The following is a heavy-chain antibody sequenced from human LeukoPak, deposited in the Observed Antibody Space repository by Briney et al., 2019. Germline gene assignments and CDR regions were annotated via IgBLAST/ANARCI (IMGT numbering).Heavy chain of an antibody. CDR2: ISPYNGNT. CDR1: GYTFTSYE. D-gene: IGHD4-17*01. V-gene: IGHV1-18*01. Sequence: APVKLSCYASGYTFTSYEISWVRRAPGQGHECKGWISPYNGNTNYAQKLQGRVTITTDTSTSTAYMELRSLRSDDTAVYYCAREVNGDYYFDYWGQGTLVTVSS. CDR3: AREVNGDYYFDY. J-gene: IGHJ4*02.